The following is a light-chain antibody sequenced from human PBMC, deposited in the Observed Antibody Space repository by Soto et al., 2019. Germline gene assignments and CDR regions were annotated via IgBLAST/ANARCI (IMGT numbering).Light chain of an antibody. CDR1: QGISSA. CDR2: DAS. Sequence: IQLTQSPSSLSASVGDSVTITCRASQGISSALAWYQQTPGRPPKLLIYDASTLESGVPSRFSGSGSGTDFTLTISSLQPEDVATYYCQKYNSAPTFGQGTRLEIK. CDR3: QKYNSAPT. J-gene: IGKJ5*01. V-gene: IGKV1-27*01.